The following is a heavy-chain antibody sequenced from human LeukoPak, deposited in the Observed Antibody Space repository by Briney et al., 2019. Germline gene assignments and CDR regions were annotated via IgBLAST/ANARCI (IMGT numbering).Heavy chain of an antibody. CDR3: ARGKPYYYYYYMDV. CDR2: IYYSGST. Sequence: SETLSLTCTVSGGSISRYYWSWLRQPPGQGLEWIGYIYYSGSTNYNPSLTSRVTISVDTSKHQFSLKLSSVTAADTAVYYCARGKPYYYYYYMDVWGKGTTVTVSS. J-gene: IGHJ6*03. V-gene: IGHV4-59*01. CDR1: GGSISRYY.